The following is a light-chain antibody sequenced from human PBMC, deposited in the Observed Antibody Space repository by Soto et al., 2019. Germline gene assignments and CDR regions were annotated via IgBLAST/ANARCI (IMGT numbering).Light chain of an antibody. CDR3: QHANSFPWK. Sequence: DIQMTQSPSSVSASVGDRVSITCRASQGISSWLAWYQQKPGKAPKFLIYGASSLQSGVSSRFSGSGCWTDFTLTISSLQPDDFAPYDYQHANSFPWKYGLWTKVEIK. J-gene: IGKJ1*01. CDR1: QGISSW. V-gene: IGKV1-12*02. CDR2: GAS.